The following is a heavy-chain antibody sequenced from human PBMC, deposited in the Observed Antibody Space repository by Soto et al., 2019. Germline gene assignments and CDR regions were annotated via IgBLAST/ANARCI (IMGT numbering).Heavy chain of an antibody. CDR3: ARGGIGYCSSTSCPHMYY. V-gene: IGHV3-49*03. CDR2: IRIKAYGGTT. J-gene: IGHJ4*02. D-gene: IGHD2-2*01. Sequence: GSLRLSCTASGFTFGDYAMSWFRQAPGKGLEWVGFIRIKAYGGTTEYAASVKGRFTISRDDFKSIAYLQMNSLKTEDTAVYYCARGGIGYCSSTSCPHMYYWGQGTLVTVSS. CDR1: GFTFGDYA.